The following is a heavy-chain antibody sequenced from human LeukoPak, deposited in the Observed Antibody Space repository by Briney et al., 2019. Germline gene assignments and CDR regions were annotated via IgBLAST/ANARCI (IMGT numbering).Heavy chain of an antibody. CDR3: ARRPTVTTPLTA. Sequence: GGSLRLSCAASGFTFSTYEMHWVRQAPGKGLEWVSYMSSTGDIIYYADSVKGRFTISRDNAKNSLYLQMDSLRAEDTAVYYCARRPTVTTPLTAWGQGTLVTVSS. J-gene: IGHJ5*02. CDR2: MSSTGDII. V-gene: IGHV3-48*03. CDR1: GFTFSTYE. D-gene: IGHD4-17*01.